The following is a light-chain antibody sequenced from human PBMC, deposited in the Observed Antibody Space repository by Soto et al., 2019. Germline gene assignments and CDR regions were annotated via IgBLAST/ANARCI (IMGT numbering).Light chain of an antibody. CDR2: AAS. Sequence: DIPVTQSPSSLSASVGDRVTVTCRAIQDISSYLAWYQQKPGKAPTLLIYAASTLQSGVPSRFSGSGFGTDFTLTISSLQAEDFASYYCQQLRSYPSTFGGGTKVDI. V-gene: IGKV1-9*01. CDR3: QQLRSYPST. J-gene: IGKJ4*01. CDR1: QDISSY.